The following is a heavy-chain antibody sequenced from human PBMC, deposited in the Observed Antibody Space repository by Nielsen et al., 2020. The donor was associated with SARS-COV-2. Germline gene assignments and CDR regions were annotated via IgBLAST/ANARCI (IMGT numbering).Heavy chain of an antibody. J-gene: IGHJ4*02. CDR2: IWYDGSNK. Sequence: GGSLRLSCAASGFTFSSYGMHWVRQAPGKGLEWVAVIWYDGSNKYYADSVKGRFTIFRDNSKNTLYLQMNSLRAEDTAVYYCASDMITFGGVIPSDYWGQGTLVTVSS. CDR1: GFTFSSYG. CDR3: ASDMITFGGVIPSDY. V-gene: IGHV3-33*01. D-gene: IGHD3-16*02.